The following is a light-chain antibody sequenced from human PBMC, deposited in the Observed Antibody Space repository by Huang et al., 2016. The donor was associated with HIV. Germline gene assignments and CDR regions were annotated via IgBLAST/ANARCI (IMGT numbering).Light chain of an antibody. V-gene: IGKV3-11*01. Sequence: EIVLTQSPATLSLFPGERAPLSCRAIQSVSNYLAWYQQKPGQAPRLLMDDASNRATGIPARFSGSGSATDFTLTINSLEPEDFAVYYCQERSNWPGTFGQGTKVEVK. J-gene: IGKJ1*01. CDR3: QERSNWPGT. CDR1: QSVSNY. CDR2: DAS.